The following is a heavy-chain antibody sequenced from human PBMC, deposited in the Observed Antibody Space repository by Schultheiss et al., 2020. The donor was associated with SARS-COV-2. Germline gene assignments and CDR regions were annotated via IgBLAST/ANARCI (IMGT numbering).Heavy chain of an antibody. CDR2: ISYDGSNK. V-gene: IGHV3-30*18. CDR1: GFSFSSFG. D-gene: IGHD6-19*01. Sequence: GESLKISCAASGFSFSSFGMHWVRQAPGKGLEWVAVISYDGSNKYYKDSVKGRFTISRDNFKNTLSLQMNSLRAEDTAVYYCAKGYGSGWYGAMDVWGQGTTVTVSS. J-gene: IGHJ6*02. CDR3: AKGYGSGWYGAMDV.